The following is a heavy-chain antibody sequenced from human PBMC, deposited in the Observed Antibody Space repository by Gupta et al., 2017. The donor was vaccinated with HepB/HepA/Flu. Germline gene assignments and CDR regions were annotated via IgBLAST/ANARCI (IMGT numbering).Heavy chain of an antibody. D-gene: IGHD2-15*01. CDR2: IKQDGTES. CDR1: RFSLSNYW. J-gene: IGHJ4*02. Sequence: EVQLVESGGGLVQPGGSLRLSCAASRFSLSNYWMSWVRQAPGKGLEWVASIKQDGTESYFLDSVKGRFTISRDNAKNSLYLQMNSLRPEDTAVYYCARAQAYCSGATCYTSFFDYWGQGSLVSVSS. V-gene: IGHV3-7*01. CDR3: ARAQAYCSGATCYTSFFDY.